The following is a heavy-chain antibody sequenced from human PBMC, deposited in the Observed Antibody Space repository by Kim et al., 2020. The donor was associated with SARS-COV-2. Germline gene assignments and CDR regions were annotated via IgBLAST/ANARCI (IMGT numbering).Heavy chain of an antibody. CDR3: ARSLVSERKPVVNYLGVPGVAAAGNNWFDP. CDR1: GYTFTGYY. V-gene: IGHV1-2*06. CDR2: INPNSGGT. Sequence: ASVKVSCKASGYTFTGYYMHWVRQAPGQGLEWMGRINPNSGGTNYAQKFQGRVTMTRDTSISTAYMELSRLRSDDTAVYYCARSLVSERKPVVNYLGVPGVAAAGNNWFDPWGQGTLVTVSS. D-gene: IGHD6-13*01. J-gene: IGHJ5*02.